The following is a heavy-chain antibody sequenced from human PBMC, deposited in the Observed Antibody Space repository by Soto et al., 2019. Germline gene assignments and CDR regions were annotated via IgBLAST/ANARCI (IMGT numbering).Heavy chain of an antibody. J-gene: IGHJ5*02. Sequence: SETLSLTCPVSGGSISSYYWSWIRQPPGKGLEWIGYIYYSGSTNYNPSLKSRVTISVDTSKNQFSLKLSSVTAADSAVYYCARSKTYYYDSSVGWFDPWGQGTLVTVSS. CDR1: GGSISSYY. V-gene: IGHV4-59*01. D-gene: IGHD3-22*01. CDR2: IYYSGST. CDR3: ARSKTYYYDSSVGWFDP.